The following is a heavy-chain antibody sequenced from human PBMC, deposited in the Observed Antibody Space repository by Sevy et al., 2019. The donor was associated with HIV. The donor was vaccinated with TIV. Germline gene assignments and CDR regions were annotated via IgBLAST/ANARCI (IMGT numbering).Heavy chain of an antibody. Sequence: GGSLRLSCAASGFTVSSNYLSWVRQAPGKGLEWVSIIYKTGNTLYADSVQGRFTISRDIYKNTVYLQVDSLRAEDTADYHCARDLINWDRGVRDNDGFDIWGQGTPVSVSS. V-gene: IGHV3-53*01. CDR2: IYKTGNT. CDR1: GFTVSSNY. CDR3: ARDLINWDRGVRDNDGFDI. J-gene: IGHJ3*02. D-gene: IGHD7-27*01.